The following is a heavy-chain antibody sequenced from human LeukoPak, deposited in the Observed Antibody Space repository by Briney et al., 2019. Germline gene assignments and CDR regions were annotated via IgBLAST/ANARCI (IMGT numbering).Heavy chain of an antibody. CDR3: ANQIVSRGMVRGVIGPFDY. Sequence: GGSLRLSCAASGFTFSSYGMHWVRQAPGKGLEWVAVISYDGSNKYYADSVKGRFTISRDNSKNTLYLQMNSLRAEDTAVYYCANQIVSRGMVRGVIGPFDYWGQGTLVTVSS. J-gene: IGHJ4*02. V-gene: IGHV3-30*18. CDR2: ISYDGSNK. CDR1: GFTFSSYG. D-gene: IGHD3-10*01.